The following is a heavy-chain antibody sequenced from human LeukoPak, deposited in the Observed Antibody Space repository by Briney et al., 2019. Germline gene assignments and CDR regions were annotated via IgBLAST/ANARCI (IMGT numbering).Heavy chain of an antibody. CDR3: ARDGRYCSSTSCYFDY. V-gene: IGHV3-48*03. CDR1: GFTFSSYE. Sequence: GGSLRLSCAASGFTFSSYEMNWVRQAPGKGLEWVSYSSSSGSTIYYADSVKGRFTISRDNAKNSLYLQMNSLRAEDTAVYYCARDGRYCSSTSCYFDYWGQGTLVTVSS. CDR2: SSSSGSTI. J-gene: IGHJ4*02. D-gene: IGHD2-2*01.